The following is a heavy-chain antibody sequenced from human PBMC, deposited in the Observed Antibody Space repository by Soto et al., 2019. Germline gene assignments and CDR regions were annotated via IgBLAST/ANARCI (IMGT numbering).Heavy chain of an antibody. CDR3: ASVWSINY. J-gene: IGHJ4*02. CDR1: GFTFSSYW. Sequence: PGGSLRLSCAASGFTFSSYWMHWVRQAPGKGLVWVSRINSDGSTTTYADPVRGRFTISRDNAKNTLFLQMNSLRADDTAVYFCASVWSINYWGQGTLVTVSS. CDR2: INSDGSTT. D-gene: IGHD1-20*01. V-gene: IGHV3-74*01.